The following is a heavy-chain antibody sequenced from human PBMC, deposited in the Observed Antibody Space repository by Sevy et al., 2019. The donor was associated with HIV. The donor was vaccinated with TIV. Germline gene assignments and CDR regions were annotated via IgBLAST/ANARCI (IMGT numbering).Heavy chain of an antibody. J-gene: IGHJ6*02. CDR1: GFTFTSSA. D-gene: IGHD2-2*03. V-gene: IGHV1-58*01. CDR3: AAVGSPHFPPAYYYGMDV. Sequence: ASVKVSCKASGFTFTSSAVQWVRQARGQCLEWIGWIDVGSGNTNSAQKFQERVTITRDMSTSTVYVELSSLRSEDTAVYYCAAVGSPHFPPAYYYGMDVWGQGTTVTVSS. CDR2: IDVGSGNT.